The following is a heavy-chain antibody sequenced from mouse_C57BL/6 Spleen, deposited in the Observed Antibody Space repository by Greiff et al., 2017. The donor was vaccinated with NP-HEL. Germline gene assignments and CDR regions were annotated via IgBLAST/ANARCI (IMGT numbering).Heavy chain of an antibody. J-gene: IGHJ2*01. CDR3: ARRTGREYFDY. CDR1: GFTFSDYG. D-gene: IGHD4-1*01. V-gene: IGHV5-17*01. Sequence: EVMLVESGGGLVKPGGSLKLSCAASGFTFSDYGMHWVRQAPEKGLEWVAYISSGSSTIYYADTVKGRFTISRDNAKNTLFLQMTSLRSEDTAMYYCARRTGREYFDYWGQGTTLTVSS. CDR2: ISSGSSTI.